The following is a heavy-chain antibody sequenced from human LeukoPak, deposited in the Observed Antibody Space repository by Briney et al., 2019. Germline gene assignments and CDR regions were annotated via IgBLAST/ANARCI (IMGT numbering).Heavy chain of an antibody. D-gene: IGHD4-17*01. CDR1: VFTFSRYA. V-gene: IGHV3-23*01. CDR2: ISASGAST. Sequence: GLSLTLSCAASVFTFSRYAMSWVRQAPAKGRDGVSGISASGASTYYADSVKGRLTSSSDNSKNPLYLLMNILRAEATVVYFCASVPRYGDSFFACWGQGTLVTVSS. CDR3: ASVPRYGDSFFAC. J-gene: IGHJ4*02.